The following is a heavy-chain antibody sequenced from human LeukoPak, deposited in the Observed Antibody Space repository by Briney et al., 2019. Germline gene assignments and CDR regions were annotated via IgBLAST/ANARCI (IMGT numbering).Heavy chain of an antibody. D-gene: IGHD3-3*01. V-gene: IGHV4-38-2*01. J-gene: IGHJ4*02. CDR1: GYSISSGYY. Sequence: PSETLSLTCAVSGYSISSGYYWGWIRQPPGKGLEWIGSIYHSGSTYYNPSLKSRVTISVDTSKNQFSLKLSSVTAADTAVYYCARHISDDFWSGNGYWGQGTLVTVSS. CDR2: IYHSGST. CDR3: ARHISDDFWSGNGY.